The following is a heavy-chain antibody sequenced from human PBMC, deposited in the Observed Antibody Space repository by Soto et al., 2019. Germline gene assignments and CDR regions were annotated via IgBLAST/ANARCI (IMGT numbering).Heavy chain of an antibody. CDR3: AKERTGYCSGGSCYSTTDAFDS. CDR2: ISYDGSNK. V-gene: IGHV3-30*18. Sequence: QVQLVESGGGVVQHGRSLRLSCAASGFTFSSYGMHWVRQAPGKGLEWVAVISYDGSNKYYADSVKGRFTISRDNSKNTVYLQMNGLRGEDKAVYYCAKERTGYCSGGSCYSTTDAFDSWGQGTMVTVSS. D-gene: IGHD2-15*01. J-gene: IGHJ3*02. CDR1: GFTFSSYG.